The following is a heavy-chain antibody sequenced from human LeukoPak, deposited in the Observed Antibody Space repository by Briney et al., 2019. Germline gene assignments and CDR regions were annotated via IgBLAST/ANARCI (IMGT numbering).Heavy chain of an antibody. V-gene: IGHV1-3*01. D-gene: IGHD3-9*01. CDR3: ARDSTDILTGYYSFPFDY. CDR1: GYTFTSYA. J-gene: IGHJ4*02. CDR2: INAGNGNT. Sequence: ASVKVSCKASGYTFTSYAMHWVRQAPGQRLEWMGWINAGNGNTKYSQKFQGRVTITRDTSASTAYMELSSLRSEDTAVYYCARDSTDILTGYYSFPFDYWGQGTLVTVSS.